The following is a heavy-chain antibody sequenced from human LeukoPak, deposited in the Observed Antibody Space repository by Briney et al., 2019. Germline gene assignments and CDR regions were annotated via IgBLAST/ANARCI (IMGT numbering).Heavy chain of an antibody. V-gene: IGHV5-51*01. J-gene: IGHJ3*02. Sequence: GESLKISCKGSGYTFTNYWIGWVRQMPGKGQECMGVIYPGDSNTIYSPSFQGQVTISADKSFSTAYLQWSSLMASDTAMYYCARHPDKNHYDDGGPDAFDIWGQGTIVTVSS. CDR3: ARHPDKNHYDDGGPDAFDI. D-gene: IGHD3-22*01. CDR1: GYTFTNYW. CDR2: IYPGDSNT.